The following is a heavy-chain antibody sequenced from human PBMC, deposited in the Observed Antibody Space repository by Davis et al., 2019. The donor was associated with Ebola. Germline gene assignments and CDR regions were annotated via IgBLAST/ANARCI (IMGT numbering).Heavy chain of an antibody. J-gene: IGHJ3*02. Sequence: ASVKVSCKASGYTFTGYYMHWVRQAPGQGLEWMGWINPNSGGTNYAQKFQGRVTMTRDTSISTAYMELSRLRSDDTAVYYCAGVIGKWELLRSDAFDIWGQGTMVTVSS. V-gene: IGHV1-2*02. CDR3: AGVIGKWELLRSDAFDI. CDR2: INPNSGGT. D-gene: IGHD1-26*01. CDR1: GYTFTGYY.